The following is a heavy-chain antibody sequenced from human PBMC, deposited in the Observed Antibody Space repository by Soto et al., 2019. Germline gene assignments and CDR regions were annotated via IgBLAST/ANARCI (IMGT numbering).Heavy chain of an antibody. CDR3: AREVRGVATYYYYYYGMDV. J-gene: IGHJ6*02. Sequence: ASVKVSCKASGYTFTSYGISWVRQAPGQGLEWMGWISVYNGNTNYAQKLQGRVTMTTDTSTSTAYMELRSLRSDDTAVYYCAREVRGVATYYYYYYGMDVWGQGTTVTVSS. CDR2: ISVYNGNT. CDR1: GYTFTSYG. D-gene: IGHD3-10*01. V-gene: IGHV1-18*01.